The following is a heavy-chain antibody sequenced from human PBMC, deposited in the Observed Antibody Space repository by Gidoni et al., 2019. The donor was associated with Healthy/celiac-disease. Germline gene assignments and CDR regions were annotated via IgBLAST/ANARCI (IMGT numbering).Heavy chain of an antibody. D-gene: IGHD6-13*01. Sequence: EVKKPGSSVKVSCKASVGTFSSYAISWVRQAPGQGLEWMGGIIPIFGTANYAQKFQGRVTITADKSTSTAYMELSSLRSEDTAVYYCARGTSIAAAGTWYYYGMDVWGQGTTVTVSS. CDR1: VGTFSSYA. CDR2: IIPIFGTA. CDR3: ARGTSIAAAGTWYYYGMDV. J-gene: IGHJ6*02. V-gene: IGHV1-69*06.